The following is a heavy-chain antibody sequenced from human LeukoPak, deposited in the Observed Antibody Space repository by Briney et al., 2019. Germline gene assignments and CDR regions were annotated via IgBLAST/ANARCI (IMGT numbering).Heavy chain of an antibody. CDR2: ITGGSSYI. CDR3: ARDPSLESDYGVYATN. J-gene: IGHJ4*02. CDR1: GFSFSRYS. Sequence: GGSLRLSCVTAGFSFSRYSLIWVRQAPGKGLEWVASITGGSSYIYYSDSVEGRFTISRDNAKKSLYLRMNSLRAEDTAVYYCARDPSLESDYGVYATNWGQGTLVTVSS. D-gene: IGHD4-17*01. V-gene: IGHV3-21*01.